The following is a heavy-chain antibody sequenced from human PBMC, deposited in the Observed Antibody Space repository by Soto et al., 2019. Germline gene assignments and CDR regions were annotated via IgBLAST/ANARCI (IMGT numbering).Heavy chain of an antibody. CDR2: ITWNSAYI. D-gene: IGHD3-22*01. CDR3: AKDQVITMIVVVTPDPSYYYGMDV. V-gene: IGHV3-9*01. CDR1: GFTFDDYA. Sequence: LRLSCAASGFTFDDYAMHWVRQAPGKGLEWVSYITWNSAYIGYADSVKGRFTISRDNSKNTLYLQMNSLRAEDTAVYYCAKDQVITMIVVVTPDPSYYYGMDVWGQGTTVTVSS. J-gene: IGHJ6*02.